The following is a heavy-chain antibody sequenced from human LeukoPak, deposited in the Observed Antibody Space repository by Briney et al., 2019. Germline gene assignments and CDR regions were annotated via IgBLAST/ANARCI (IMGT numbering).Heavy chain of an antibody. V-gene: IGHV1-18*01. CDR2: ISAYNGNT. CDR3: ARGVSSWYRLDAFDI. CDR1: GYTFTSYG. J-gene: IGHJ3*02. Sequence: ASVKVSCKASGYTFTSYGISWVRQAPGQGLEWMGWISAYNGNTNYAQKLQGRVTMTTDTSTSTAYMELRSLRSDDTAVYYCARGVSSWYRLDAFDIWGRGTMVTVSS. D-gene: IGHD6-13*01.